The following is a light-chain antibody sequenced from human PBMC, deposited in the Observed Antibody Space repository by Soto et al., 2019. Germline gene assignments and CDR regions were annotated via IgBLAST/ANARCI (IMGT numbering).Light chain of an antibody. CDR2: WAS. CDR1: QSVLFSSNNQNY. J-gene: IGKJ2*01. Sequence: DIVMTQSPDSLAVSLGERATINCKSSQSVLFSSNNQNYLAWYQHKAGQPPKLLIYWASTRESGVPDRFSGSGSGTDFTLTIRSLQAEDVAVYYCQQYWRSPYTFGQGTKVEIK. CDR3: QQYWRSPYT. V-gene: IGKV4-1*01.